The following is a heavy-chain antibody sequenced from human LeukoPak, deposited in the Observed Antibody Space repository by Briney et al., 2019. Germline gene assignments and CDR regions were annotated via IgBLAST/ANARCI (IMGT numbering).Heavy chain of an antibody. D-gene: IGHD6-6*01. Sequence: SETLSLTCTVSGGSISSGSYYWSWIRQPAGKGLEWIGRIYTSGSTNYNPSLKSRVTISVDTSKNQFSLKLNSVTAADTAVYYCARMGGSSSYYYYMDVWGKGTTVTVSS. CDR2: IYTSGST. V-gene: IGHV4-61*02. CDR3: ARMGGSSSYYYYMDV. CDR1: GGSISSGSYY. J-gene: IGHJ6*03.